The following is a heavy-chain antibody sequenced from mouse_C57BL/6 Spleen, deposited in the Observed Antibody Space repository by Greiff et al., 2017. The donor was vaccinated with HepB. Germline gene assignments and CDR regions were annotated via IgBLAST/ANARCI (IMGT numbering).Heavy chain of an antibody. CDR3: ARPGTTDFDY. Sequence: EVKVEESGGGLVKPGGSLKLSCAASGFTFSDYGMHWVRQAPEKGLEWVAYISSGSSTIYYADTVKGRFTISRDNAKNTLFLQMTSLRSEDTAMYYCARPGTTDFDYWGQGTTLTVSS. J-gene: IGHJ2*01. D-gene: IGHD1-1*01. V-gene: IGHV5-17*01. CDR1: GFTFSDYG. CDR2: ISSGSSTI.